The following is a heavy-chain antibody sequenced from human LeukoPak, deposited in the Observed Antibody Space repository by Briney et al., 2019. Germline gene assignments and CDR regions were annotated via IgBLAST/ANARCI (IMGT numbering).Heavy chain of an antibody. Sequence: GGSLRLSCAASGFTFSSYWMHWVRQAPGKGLVWVSRINADESATIYADSVKGRFTISGDNAKNTLYLQMNSLRAEDTAVYYCAQDTSGYYAYWGQGTLVTVSS. J-gene: IGHJ4*02. CDR2: INADESAT. CDR3: AQDTSGYYAY. CDR1: GFTFSSYW. V-gene: IGHV3-74*01. D-gene: IGHD3-22*01.